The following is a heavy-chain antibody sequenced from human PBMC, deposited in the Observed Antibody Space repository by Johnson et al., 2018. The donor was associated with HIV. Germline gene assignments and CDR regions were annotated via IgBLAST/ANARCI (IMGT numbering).Heavy chain of an antibody. CDR3: ARDRSDMIPTQGPEDAFDI. CDR1: GFTFSDYY. D-gene: IGHD3-22*01. V-gene: IGHV3-11*04. J-gene: IGHJ3*02. CDR2: ISSGGSSI. Sequence: QVQLVESGGGLVKPGGSLRLSCAASGFTFSDYYMSWIRQAPGKGLEWVSYISSGGSSIYYADSVKGRFTISRDNAKKSMYLQMNSLRAEDTAVYYCARDRSDMIPTQGPEDAFDIWGQGTLVTVSS.